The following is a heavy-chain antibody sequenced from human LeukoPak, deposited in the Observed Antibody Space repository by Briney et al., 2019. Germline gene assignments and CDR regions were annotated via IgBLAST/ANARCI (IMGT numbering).Heavy chain of an antibody. V-gene: IGHV1-46*02. CDR2: KFSHDGST. CDR3: ARDSGNFHYDMDV. J-gene: IGHJ6*02. D-gene: IGHD3-10*01. CDR1: GYSFNSHH. Sequence: ASVKASCKTSGYSFNSHHVHWVRQAPGQGLEWMGVKFSHDGSTSNTQKFQGRITMTRDTSTSTVYMELSSLRSEDTAVYYCARDSGNFHYDMDVWGQGTTVIVSS.